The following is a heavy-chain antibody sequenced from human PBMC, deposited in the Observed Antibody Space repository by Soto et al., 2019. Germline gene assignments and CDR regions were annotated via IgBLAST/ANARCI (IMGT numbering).Heavy chain of an antibody. CDR2: IWRDGSYK. Sequence: QVRLVESGGGVVQPGRSLRISCGVSGFALSDFGMHWVRQAPGKGLEWVAVIWRDGSYKDHVDSVKGRFTISRDTSKNPLYLGMNSQKAEDTAIYDCVRARDLYFDDWGQGTLVTVSS. D-gene: IGHD6-6*01. V-gene: IGHV3-33*03. CDR3: VRARDLYFDD. J-gene: IGHJ4*02. CDR1: GFALSDFG.